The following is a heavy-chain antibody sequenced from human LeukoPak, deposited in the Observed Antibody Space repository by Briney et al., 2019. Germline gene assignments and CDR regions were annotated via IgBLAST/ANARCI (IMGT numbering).Heavy chain of an antibody. CDR2: IHYSGST. Sequence: SETLSLTCTVSGGSISSFYWNWIRQPPGRGLEWIGYIHYSGSTKYNPSLKSRVTISVDTSKNQISLRLSSVTAADTAVYYCVRDTYKQFYAMDVWGQGTTVTVSS. D-gene: IGHD1-1*01. V-gene: IGHV4-59*01. J-gene: IGHJ6*02. CDR3: VRDTYKQFYAMDV. CDR1: GGSISSFY.